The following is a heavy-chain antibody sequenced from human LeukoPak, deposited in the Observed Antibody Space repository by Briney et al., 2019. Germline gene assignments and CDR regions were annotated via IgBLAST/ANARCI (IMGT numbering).Heavy chain of an antibody. CDR3: ARDKLVDYYDSSGYRAFDI. Sequence: GGSLRLSCAASGFTFSDYYMSWIRQAPGKGLEWVSYISSSGSTIYYADSVKGRFTISRDNAKNSLYLQMNSLRAEGTAVYYCARDKLVDYYDSSGYRAFDIWGQGTMVTVSS. J-gene: IGHJ3*02. CDR1: GFTFSDYY. D-gene: IGHD3-22*01. V-gene: IGHV3-11*01. CDR2: ISSSGSTI.